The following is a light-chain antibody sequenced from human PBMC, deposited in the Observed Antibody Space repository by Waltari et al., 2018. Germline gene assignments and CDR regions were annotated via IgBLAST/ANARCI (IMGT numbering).Light chain of an antibody. Sequence: EVVLTQSPATLSVSPEERATLSCRASQSVSRNLALYQQRPGQAPRLLMHDVSTRATGVPARFSGSGSGTEFTLTISSLQSEDIAVYYCQQYGSWPLTFGGGTTVEIK. V-gene: IGKV3-15*01. J-gene: IGKJ4*01. CDR2: DVS. CDR1: QSVSRN. CDR3: QQYGSWPLT.